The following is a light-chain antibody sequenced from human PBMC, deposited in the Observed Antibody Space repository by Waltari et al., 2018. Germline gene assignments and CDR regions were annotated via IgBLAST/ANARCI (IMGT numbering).Light chain of an antibody. CDR2: EVS. V-gene: IGLV2-23*02. CDR1: SRTVENYKL. CDR3: CSFAGGNNFEVI. J-gene: IGLJ2*01. Sequence: QSALPQPASVSGSPGQSITISCTGTSRTVENYKLVSWSQHHPGKAPKLLIYEVSKRPAGISNRFSGSTSGNTAALTISGLQAEDESDYYCCSFAGGNNFEVIFGGGTRLTVL.